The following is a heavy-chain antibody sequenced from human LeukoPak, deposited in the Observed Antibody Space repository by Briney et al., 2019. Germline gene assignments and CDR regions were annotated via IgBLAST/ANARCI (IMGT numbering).Heavy chain of an antibody. D-gene: IGHD1-26*01. CDR3: AKDINSGSYFQPDAFDI. V-gene: IGHV3-9*03. CDR1: GFTFDDYA. Sequence: GGSLRLSCAASGFTFDDYAMHWVRQAPGKGLEWVSGIIWNSGSIGYADSVKGRFTISRDNAKNSLYLQMNSLRAEDMALYYCAKDINSGSYFQPDAFDIWGQGTMVTVSS. CDR2: IIWNSGSI. J-gene: IGHJ3*02.